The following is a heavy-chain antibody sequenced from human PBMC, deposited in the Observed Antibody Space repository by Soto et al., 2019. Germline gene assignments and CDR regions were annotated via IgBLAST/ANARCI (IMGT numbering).Heavy chain of an antibody. Sequence: EVQLVESGGGLVQPGGSLRLSCAASGFTVSTKYMSWVRQAPGKGVEWVSLIQSGGSTYYAGSVAGRFTIPRHNSENIRLVQMSSRKGADTATDACRMEDVYCVGVGCNGAPMHVWGKGTTITISA. D-gene: IGHD2-21*01. CDR2: IQSGGST. J-gene: IGHJ6*04. CDR1: GFTVSTKY. V-gene: IGHV3-66*01. CDR3: RMEDVYCVGVGCNGAPMHV.